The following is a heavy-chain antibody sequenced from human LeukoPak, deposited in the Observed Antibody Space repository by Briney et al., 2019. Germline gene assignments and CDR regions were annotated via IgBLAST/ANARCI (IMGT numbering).Heavy chain of an antibody. V-gene: IGHV1-2*02. CDR1: GYTFTGYY. CDR3: ARGWWELLRDYYYYMDV. Sequence: ASVKVSCKASGYTFTGYYMHWVRQAPGQGLEWMGWINPNSGGTNYAQKFQGRVTMTRDTSISTAYMELSRLRSDDTAVYYCARGWWELLRDYYYYMDVWGKGTTVTVSS. D-gene: IGHD1-26*01. CDR2: INPNSGGT. J-gene: IGHJ6*03.